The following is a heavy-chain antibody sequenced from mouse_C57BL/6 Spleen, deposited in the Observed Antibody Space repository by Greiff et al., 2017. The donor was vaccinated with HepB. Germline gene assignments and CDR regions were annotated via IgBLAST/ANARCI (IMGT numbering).Heavy chain of an antibody. CDR2: IRNKANGYTT. J-gene: IGHJ2*01. Sequence: EVQLVESGGGLVQPGGSLSLSCAASGFTFTDYYMSWVRQPPGKALEWLGFIRNKANGYTTEYSASVKGRFTISRDNSQSILYLQMNALRAEDSATYYCARNWDVLFDYWGQGTTLTVSS. V-gene: IGHV7-3*01. CDR1: GFTFTDYY. D-gene: IGHD4-1*01. CDR3: ARNWDVLFDY.